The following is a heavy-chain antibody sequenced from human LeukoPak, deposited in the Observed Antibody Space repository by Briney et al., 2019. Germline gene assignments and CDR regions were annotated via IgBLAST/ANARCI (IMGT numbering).Heavy chain of an antibody. J-gene: IGHJ5*02. CDR1: GFPLSRHA. D-gene: IGHD6-13*01. CDR2: ISGSGGST. V-gene: IGHV3-23*01. CDR3: GKGSYSSSWLLDP. Sequence: GGSLRLSCAASGFPLSRHAMSWVRQAPGKGLEWVSAISGSGGSTYYADSVKGRFSISRDNSKNTLYLQMNSLRAEDTAVYDCGKGSYSSSWLLDPWGQGTLVTVSS.